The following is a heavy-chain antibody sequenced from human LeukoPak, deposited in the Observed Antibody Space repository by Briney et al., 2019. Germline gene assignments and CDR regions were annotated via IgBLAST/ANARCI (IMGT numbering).Heavy chain of an antibody. D-gene: IGHD2-15*01. CDR1: GGTFIRYA. CDR3: ARSRGSCYSCGDY. CDR2: IIPIFGTA. V-gene: IGHV1-69*01. Sequence: SVKVSCKASGGTFIRYAINWVRQAPGQGLEWMGGIIPIFGTANYAQKFQGRVTITADESTSTAYMELSSLRSEDTAVYYCARSRGSCYSCGDYWGQGTLVTVSS. J-gene: IGHJ4*02.